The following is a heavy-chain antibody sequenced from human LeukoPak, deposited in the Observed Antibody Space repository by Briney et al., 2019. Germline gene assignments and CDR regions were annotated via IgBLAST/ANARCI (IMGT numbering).Heavy chain of an antibody. CDR2: ISGSGGST. D-gene: IGHD2-15*01. CDR3: AKDLERDIVVVVAATPADY. Sequence: GGSLRLSCAASGFTFSSYAMSWVRQAPGKGLEWVSAISGSGGSTYYADSVKGRFTISRDNFKNTLYLQMNSLRAEDTAVYYCAKDLERDIVVVVAATPADYWGQGTLVTVSS. V-gene: IGHV3-23*01. CDR1: GFTFSSYA. J-gene: IGHJ4*02.